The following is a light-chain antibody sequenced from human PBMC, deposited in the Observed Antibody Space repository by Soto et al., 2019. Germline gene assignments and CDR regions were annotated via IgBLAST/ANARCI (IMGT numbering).Light chain of an antibody. V-gene: IGKV1-5*03. CDR3: QHRIDWRT. Sequence: DIQMTQSPSTLSGSVGDRVTITCRASQTISSWLAWYQQKPGKAPKLLIYKASTLKSGVPSRLSGSGSGTDFTLTISSLEPEDSAVYYCQHRIDWRTFGQGTKVDIK. CDR1: QTISSW. CDR2: KAS. J-gene: IGKJ1*01.